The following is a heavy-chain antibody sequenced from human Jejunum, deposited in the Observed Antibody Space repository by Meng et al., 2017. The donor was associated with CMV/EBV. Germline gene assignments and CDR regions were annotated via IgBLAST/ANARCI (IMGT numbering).Heavy chain of an antibody. CDR1: GFIFTSYA. D-gene: IGHD2-2*01. V-gene: IGHV1-18*01. CDR2: ISAYNGNT. CDR3: ARFYCSSTSCPHVLFDY. J-gene: IGHJ4*02. Sequence: QVQLVQSGAGVKKPGALVKVSCEASGFIFTSYAISWVRQAPGQGLQYMGWISAYNGNTNYAQELQGRVTMTTDTSTSTAYMELRSLRFDDTAVYYCARFYCSSTSCPHVLFDYWGQGTLVTVSS.